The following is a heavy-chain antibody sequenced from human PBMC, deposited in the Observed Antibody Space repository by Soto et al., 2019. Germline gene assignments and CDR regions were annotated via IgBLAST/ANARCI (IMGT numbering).Heavy chain of an antibody. Sequence: GGSRRLSCAASGFTFTSYTMNWVRQAPEKGLEWVSSITTSSNYIHYADSVKGRFTISRDNANNSLYLQMNTLRAEDTAVYFCARGYFDYWGQGALVTVSS. CDR1: GFTFTSYT. D-gene: IGHD3-10*01. V-gene: IGHV3-21*01. CDR3: ARGYFDY. J-gene: IGHJ4*02. CDR2: ITTSSNYI.